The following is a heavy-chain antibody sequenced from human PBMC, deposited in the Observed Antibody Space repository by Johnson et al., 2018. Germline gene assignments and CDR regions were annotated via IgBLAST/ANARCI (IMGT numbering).Heavy chain of an antibody. Sequence: VQLVESGGGLVKPGGSLRLSCAASGFTFSDYYMSWIRPAPGKGLEWVSYISSSGSTIYYAASVKGRFTISRDNAKHSLYLQMNRLRAEDTALYYWAKAGRVVPAANYYYYGMDVWCQGTTVTVSS. V-gene: IGHV3-11*01. CDR3: AKAGRVVPAANYYYYGMDV. J-gene: IGHJ6*02. CDR1: GFTFSDYY. D-gene: IGHD2-2*01. CDR2: ISSSGSTI.